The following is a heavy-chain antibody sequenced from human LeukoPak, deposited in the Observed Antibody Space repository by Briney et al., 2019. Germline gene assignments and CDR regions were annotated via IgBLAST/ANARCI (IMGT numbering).Heavy chain of an antibody. CDR2: IITIFGTA. J-gene: IGHJ4*02. Sequence: ASVKVSCTASGATFSSYAISWVRQAPGQGLEWMGGIITIFGTANYAQKFEGRVAITTDESTSTAYMELSSLRAEDTAVYYCARGQGGSYDAADYWGQGTLVTVAS. V-gene: IGHV1-69*05. CDR3: ARGQGGSYDAADY. D-gene: IGHD1-26*01. CDR1: GATFSSYA.